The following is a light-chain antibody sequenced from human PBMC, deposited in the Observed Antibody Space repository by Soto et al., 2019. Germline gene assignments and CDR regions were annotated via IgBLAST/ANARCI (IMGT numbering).Light chain of an antibody. V-gene: IGKV3-15*01. CDR3: QQYDNWPPAWT. CDR2: GAS. CDR1: QSVSSN. Sequence: EIVMTQSPSTVSVSPGERATLSCRASQSVSSNLAWYQQKPGQAPRLLIYGASTRATGIPARFSGSGSGTEFTLTISSRQSEDFAVYYCQQYDNWPPAWTFGQGTKVDIK. J-gene: IGKJ1*01.